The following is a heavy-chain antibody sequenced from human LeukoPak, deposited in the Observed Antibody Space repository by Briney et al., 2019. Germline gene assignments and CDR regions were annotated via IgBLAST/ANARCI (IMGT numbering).Heavy chain of an antibody. D-gene: IGHD3-22*01. V-gene: IGHV3-9*01. CDR3: AKENSSGYYYDAFDI. J-gene: IGHJ3*02. Sequence: PGRSLRLSCAASGFTFDDYAMHWVRQAPGKGLEWVSGISWNSGSIGYADSVKGRFTISRDNAKNSLYLQMNSLRAEDTALYYCAKENSSGYYYDAFDIWGQGTMVTVPS. CDR2: ISWNSGSI. CDR1: GFTFDDYA.